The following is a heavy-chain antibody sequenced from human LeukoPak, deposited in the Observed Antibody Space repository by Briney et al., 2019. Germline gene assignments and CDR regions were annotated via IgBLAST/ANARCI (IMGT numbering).Heavy chain of an antibody. CDR3: ASWGVRQPALDY. CDR1: GGSISSSSYY. Sequence: SETLSLTCTVSGGSISSSSYYWGWIRQPPGKGLEWIGSIYYSGSTYYNPSLKSRVTISVDTSKNQFSLKLSSVTATDTAVYYCASWGVRQPALDYWGQGTLVTVSS. CDR2: IYYSGST. J-gene: IGHJ4*02. D-gene: IGHD3-10*01. V-gene: IGHV4-39*01.